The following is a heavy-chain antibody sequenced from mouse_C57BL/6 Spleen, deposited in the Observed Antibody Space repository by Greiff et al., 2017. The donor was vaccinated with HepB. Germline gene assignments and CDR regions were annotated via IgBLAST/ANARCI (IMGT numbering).Heavy chain of an antibody. CDR1: GYAFSSYW. D-gene: IGHD2-2*01. Sequence: VQLQQSGAELVKPGASVKISCKASGYAFSSYWMNWVKQRPGKGLEWIGQIYPGDGDTNYNGKFKGKATLTADKSSSTAYMQLSSLTSEDSAVYFCARERVTTASGYYAMDYWGQGTSVTVSS. V-gene: IGHV1-80*01. CDR2: IYPGDGDT. J-gene: IGHJ4*01. CDR3: ARERVTTASGYYAMDY.